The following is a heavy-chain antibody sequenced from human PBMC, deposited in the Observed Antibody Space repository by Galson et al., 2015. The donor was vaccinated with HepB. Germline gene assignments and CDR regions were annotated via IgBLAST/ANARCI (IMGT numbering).Heavy chain of an antibody. V-gene: IGHV3-23*01. CDR2: ISDIGRT. CDR3: AKETDSAFDL. Sequence: SLRLSCAASGFTFSSYAMTWVRQAPGKGLEWVSGISDIGRTYYADSVKGRFTISRDNSKNTLYLQMNSLRVEDTAVYYCAKETDSAFDLWGQGTMDTVSS. J-gene: IGHJ3*01. CDR1: GFTFSSYA.